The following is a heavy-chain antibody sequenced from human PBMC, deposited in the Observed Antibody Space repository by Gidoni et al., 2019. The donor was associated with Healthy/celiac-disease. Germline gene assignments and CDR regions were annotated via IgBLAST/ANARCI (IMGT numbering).Heavy chain of an antibody. CDR2: ISWNSGSI. D-gene: IGHD1-1*01. J-gene: IGHJ4*02. Sequence: EVQLVESGGGLVQPGRSLRLSCAASGFTFDDYAMHWVRQAPGKGLEWVSGISWNSGSIGYADSGKGRFTISRDNAKISLYLQMNSLRAEDTALYYCAKAVGSGTATTLDYWGQGTLVTVSS. CDR3: AKAVGSGTATTLDY. V-gene: IGHV3-9*01. CDR1: GFTFDDYA.